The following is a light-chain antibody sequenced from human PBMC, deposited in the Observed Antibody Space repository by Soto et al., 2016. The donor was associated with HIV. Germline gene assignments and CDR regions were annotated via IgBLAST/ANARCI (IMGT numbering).Light chain of an antibody. Sequence: SYELTQPPSVSVSPGQTASITCSGDKLGNKYACWYQQKPGQSPVLIIFQDTKRPSGIPERFSGSNSGNTATLTISETQAMDEADYYCQVWDSSTARVVFGGGTKLTVL. J-gene: IGLJ2*01. V-gene: IGLV3-1*01. CDR2: QDT. CDR1: KLGNKY. CDR3: QVWDSSTARVV.